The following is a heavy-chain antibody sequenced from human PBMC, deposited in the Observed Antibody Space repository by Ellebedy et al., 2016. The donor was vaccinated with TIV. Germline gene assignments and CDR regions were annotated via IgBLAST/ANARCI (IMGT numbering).Heavy chain of an antibody. Sequence: GESLKISCAVSGLTVSNNYMSWVRQAPGKGLEWVSIIYPGGNTYYLDSVKGRFTISRDTSKTILYLQMNSLRAEDTAVYYCARWATSYYDYWGQGTLVTVSS. CDR3: ARWATSYYDY. CDR2: IYPGGNT. V-gene: IGHV3-66*01. CDR1: GLTVSNNY. J-gene: IGHJ4*02.